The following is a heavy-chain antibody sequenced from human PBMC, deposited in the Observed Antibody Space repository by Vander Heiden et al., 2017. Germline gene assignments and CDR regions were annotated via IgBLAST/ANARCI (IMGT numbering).Heavy chain of an antibody. CDR1: EFTFINYG. CDR3: TKQRATVTTYHNYYGIDV. V-gene: IGHV3-30*18. CDR2: ISYDATKK. J-gene: IGHJ6*02. D-gene: IGHD4-17*01. Sequence: QVQLVESGGGVAQPVVSLRLTCETSEFTFINYGMHWVRQAPGKGLEWVAIISYDATKKFYGDSVKGRFTISRDNSKSTLYLQMNSLRAEDTAVYYCTKQRATVTTYHNYYGIDVWGQGTTVTVSS.